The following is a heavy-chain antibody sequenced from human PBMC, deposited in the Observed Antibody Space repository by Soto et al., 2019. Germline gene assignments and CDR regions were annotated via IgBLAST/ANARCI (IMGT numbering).Heavy chain of an antibody. V-gene: IGHV3-23*01. CDR3: AKLSVVRGSYWAWDAFDI. CDR1: GFTFSSYA. CDR2: ISGSGGST. D-gene: IGHD3-16*01. Sequence: EVQLLESGGGLVQPGGSLRLSCAASGFTFSSYAMSWVRQAPGKGLEWVSAISGSGGSTYYADSVKGRFIISRDNSKNTLYLQMNSLRAEDTAVYYCAKLSVVRGSYWAWDAFDIWGQGTMVTVSS. J-gene: IGHJ3*02.